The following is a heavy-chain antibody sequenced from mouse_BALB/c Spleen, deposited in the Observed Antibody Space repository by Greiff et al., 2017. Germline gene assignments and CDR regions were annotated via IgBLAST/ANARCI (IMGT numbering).Heavy chain of an antibody. Sequence: EVKLMESGGGLVKPGGSLKLSCAASGFTFSSYAMSWVRQTPEKRLEWVASISSGGSTYYPDSVKGRFTISRDNARNILYLQMSSLRSEDTAMYYCAREVRNAMDYWGQGTSVTVSS. CDR1: GFTFSSYA. J-gene: IGHJ4*01. CDR3: AREVRNAMDY. D-gene: IGHD2-14*01. CDR2: ISSGGST. V-gene: IGHV5-6-5*01.